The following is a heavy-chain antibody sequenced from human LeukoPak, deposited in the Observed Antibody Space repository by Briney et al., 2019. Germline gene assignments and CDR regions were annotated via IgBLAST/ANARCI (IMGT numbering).Heavy chain of an antibody. CDR2: INHSRST. D-gene: IGHD7-27*01. CDR3: ALAGDLDY. Sequence: SETLSLTCAVYGGSFSGYYWSWIRQPPGKGLEWIGEINHSRSTNYNPSLKRRVTMSVDTSKNQFSLKLSSVTAADTAVYYCALAGDLDYWGQGTLVTVSS. V-gene: IGHV4-34*01. CDR1: GGSFSGYY. J-gene: IGHJ4*02.